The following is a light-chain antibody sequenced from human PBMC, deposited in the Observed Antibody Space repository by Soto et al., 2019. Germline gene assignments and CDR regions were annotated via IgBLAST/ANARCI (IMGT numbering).Light chain of an antibody. Sequence: EIVLTKSPCTLSLSPGERATLYCRASQRGNCSSFAWYQQKPGQAPRLLIYGASSRDTCIPYRFSGSVSGTDFTLTISRLEPEDFAVYSCQQYGSAPWTFGQGTKVEIK. V-gene: IGKV3-20*01. CDR2: GAS. CDR3: QQYGSAPWT. CDR1: QRGNCSS. J-gene: IGKJ1*01.